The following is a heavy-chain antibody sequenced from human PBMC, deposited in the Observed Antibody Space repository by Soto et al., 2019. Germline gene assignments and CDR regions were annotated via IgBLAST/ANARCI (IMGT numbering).Heavy chain of an antibody. D-gene: IGHD6-13*01. J-gene: IGHJ5*01. V-gene: IGHV2-5*02. CDR3: AHKSYSSSWYDTFDS. Sequence: QITLKESGPTLVKPTQTLTLTCTFSGFSLSSSGVGVGWIRQPPGKALEWLALIYWDDDKRYSPSLKTRLTITKDTSKNQVVLTMANMDPVDTATYYCAHKSYSSSWYDTFDSWGQGTLVTVSS. CDR1: GFSLSSSGVG. CDR2: IYWDDDK.